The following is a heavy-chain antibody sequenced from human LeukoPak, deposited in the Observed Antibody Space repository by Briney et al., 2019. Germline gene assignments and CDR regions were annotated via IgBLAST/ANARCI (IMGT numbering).Heavy chain of an antibody. D-gene: IGHD6-19*01. Sequence: PSETLSLTCTVSDGSISSYYWSWVRQPAGKGLEWIGRIYSSGSTNYNPSLTSRVAMSADTSKNQFSLRLTSVTAADTAVYFCARGPSAVAGTDWYFDLWGRGTLVTVSS. CDR3: ARGPSAVAGTDWYFDL. J-gene: IGHJ2*01. CDR2: IYSSGST. V-gene: IGHV4-4*07. CDR1: DGSISSYY.